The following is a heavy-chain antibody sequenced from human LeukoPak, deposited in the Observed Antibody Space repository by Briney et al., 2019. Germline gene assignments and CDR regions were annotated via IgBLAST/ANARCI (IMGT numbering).Heavy chain of an antibody. J-gene: IGHJ6*03. CDR1: GFTFRTYA. D-gene: IGHD1-1*01. CDR3: ARVVPVHEYYNSYMDV. CDR2: LTRGGDNI. Sequence: GGSLRLSCAASGFTFRTYAMNWVRQAPGKGLEWVSFLTRGGDNIQYAESVKGRITISRDNDKNSLFLQMNSLRAEDTAVYYCARVVPVHEYYNSYMDVWGKGTTVTVSS. V-gene: IGHV3-48*01.